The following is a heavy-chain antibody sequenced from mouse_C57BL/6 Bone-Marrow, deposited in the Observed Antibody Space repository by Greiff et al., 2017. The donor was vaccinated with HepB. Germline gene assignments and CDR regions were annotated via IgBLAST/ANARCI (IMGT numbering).Heavy chain of an antibody. CDR1: GFTFSSYA. J-gene: IGHJ1*03. CDR2: ISDGGSYT. CDR3: ARGLLDV. Sequence: EVMLVESGGGLVKPGGSLKLSCAASGFTFSSYAMSWVRQTPEKRLEWVATISDGGSYTYYPDNVKGRFTISRDNAKNNLYLQMSHLKSEDTAMYYCARGLLDVRGTGTTVTVSS. V-gene: IGHV5-4*03.